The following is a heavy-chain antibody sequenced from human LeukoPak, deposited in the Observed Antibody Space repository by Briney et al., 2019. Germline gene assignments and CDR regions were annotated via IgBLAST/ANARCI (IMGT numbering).Heavy chain of an antibody. CDR2: ISSSGSTI. J-gene: IGHJ4*02. CDR3: ALPIEMAIPGRY. V-gene: IGHV3-48*03. CDR1: GFTFSSYE. Sequence: GGSLRLSCAASGFTFSSYEMNWVRQAPGKGLEWVSYISSSGSTIYYADSVKGRFTISRDNAKNSLYLQMNSLRAEDTAVYYGALPIEMAIPGRYWGQGTLVTVSS. D-gene: IGHD5-24*01.